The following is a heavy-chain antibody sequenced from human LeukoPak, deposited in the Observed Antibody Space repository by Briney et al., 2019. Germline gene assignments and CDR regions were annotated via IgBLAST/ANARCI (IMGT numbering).Heavy chain of an antibody. J-gene: IGHJ4*02. CDR1: GFPFRTFW. CDR3: SRGLHNFDY. Sequence: PGGSLRLSCAPSGFPFRTFWMTGARRAQGRGGEWVANIKLDGSEEYYVDSVKGRFTISRDNGKNSLYLQMSSLRAEDTAVYYCSRGLHNFDYWGQGTLVSVSS. V-gene: IGHV3-7*04. CDR2: IKLDGSEE.